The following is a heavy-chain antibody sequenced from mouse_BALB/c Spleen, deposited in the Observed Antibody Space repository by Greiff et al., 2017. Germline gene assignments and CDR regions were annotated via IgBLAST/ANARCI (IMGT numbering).Heavy chain of an antibody. CDR3: TRWGTTMITTMDY. J-gene: IGHJ4*01. D-gene: IGHD2-4*01. CDR1: GYSFTSYW. Sequence: VQLQQSGTVLARPGASVKMSCKASGYSFTSYWMHWVKQRPGQGLEWIGAIYPGNSDTSYNQKFKGKAKLTAVTSASTAYMELSSLTNEDSAVYYCTRWGTTMITTMDYWGQGTSVTVSS. CDR2: IYPGNSDT. V-gene: IGHV1-5*01.